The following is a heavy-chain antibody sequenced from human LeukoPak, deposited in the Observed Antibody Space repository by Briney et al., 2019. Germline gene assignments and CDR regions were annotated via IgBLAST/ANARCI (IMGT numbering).Heavy chain of an antibody. D-gene: IGHD1-26*01. CDR3: ARRGSFDDAFDI. CDR2: MNPNSGNT. Sequence: EASVKVSCKASGYTFTSYDINWVRQATGRGLEWMGWMNPNSGNTGYAQKFQGRVTMTRNTSISTAYMELSSLRSEDTAVYYCARRGSFDDAFDIWGQGTMVTVSS. V-gene: IGHV1-8*01. J-gene: IGHJ3*02. CDR1: GYTFTSYD.